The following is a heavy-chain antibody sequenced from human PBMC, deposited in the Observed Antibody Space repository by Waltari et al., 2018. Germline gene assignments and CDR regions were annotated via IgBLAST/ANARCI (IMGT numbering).Heavy chain of an antibody. CDR3: ARGTDFGVDY. Sequence: QVQLVQSGAEVKKPGASVKVSCKPSGYTFPSYAMHWVRQAPGQRLEWMGWINAGNGNTKYSQKCQGRVTITRDTSASTAYMELSSLRSEDTAVYYCARGTDFGVDYWGQGTLVTVSS. J-gene: IGHJ4*02. V-gene: IGHV1-3*01. CDR1: GYTFPSYA. CDR2: INAGNGNT. D-gene: IGHD3-3*01.